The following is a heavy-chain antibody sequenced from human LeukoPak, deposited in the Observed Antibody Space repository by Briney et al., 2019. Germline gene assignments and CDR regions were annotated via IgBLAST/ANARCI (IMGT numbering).Heavy chain of an antibody. CDR3: ARGVVVTAIPRRRDWFDP. CDR2: INPNSGGT. V-gene: IGHV1-2*02. Sequence: ASVTVSCKASGYTFTGYYMHWVRQAPGQGLEWMGWINPNSGGTNYAQKFQGRVTMTRNTSISTAYMELSSLRSEDTAVYYCARGVVVTAIPRRRDWFDPWGQGTLVTVSS. J-gene: IGHJ5*02. CDR1: GYTFTGYY. D-gene: IGHD2-21*02.